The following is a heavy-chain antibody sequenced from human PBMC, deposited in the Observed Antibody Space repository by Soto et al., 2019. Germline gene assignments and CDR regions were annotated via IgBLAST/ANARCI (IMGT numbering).Heavy chain of an antibody. D-gene: IGHD2-15*01. Sequence: VQLVQSGAEVQKPGSSVTVSCKASGGTFSSYAISWVRPAPGPGHEWMGRIIPIFGTANYAQKLQGRVTMTADESTSTAYMELSSMRSEDTAVYYCARDRVRDCSGGSCGLNWFDPWGQGTLVTVSS. V-gene: IGHV1-69*01. CDR1: GGTFSSYA. J-gene: IGHJ5*02. CDR2: IIPIFGTA. CDR3: ARDRVRDCSGGSCGLNWFDP.